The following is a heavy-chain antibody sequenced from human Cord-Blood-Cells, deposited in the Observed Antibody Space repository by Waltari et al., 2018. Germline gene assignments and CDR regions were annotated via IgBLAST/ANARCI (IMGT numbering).Heavy chain of an antibody. CDR1: GGSFSGYS. J-gene: IGHJ4*02. D-gene: IGHD5-18*01. CDR2: INHSGST. Sequence: QVQLQQWGAGLLKPSETLSLTCAVYGGSFSGYSWSWIRQPPGKGLEWIGEINHSGSTNYNPSLKSRVTISVDTSKNQFSLRLSSVTAGDTAVYYCARAGGALWADWGQGTLVTVSS. CDR3: ARAGGALWAD. V-gene: IGHV4-34*01.